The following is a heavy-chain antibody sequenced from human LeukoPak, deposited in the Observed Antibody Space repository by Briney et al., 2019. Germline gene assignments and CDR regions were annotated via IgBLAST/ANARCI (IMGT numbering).Heavy chain of an antibody. D-gene: IGHD5-12*01. Sequence: GASVKVSCKASGYTFTSYGISWVRQAPGQGLEWMGWISAYNGNTNYAQKLQGRVTMTTDTSTSTAYMELSSLRSEDTAVYYCAREARGYSGYEEVYWGQGTLVTVSS. CDR3: AREARGYSGYEEVY. J-gene: IGHJ4*02. V-gene: IGHV1-18*01. CDR2: ISAYNGNT. CDR1: GYTFTSYG.